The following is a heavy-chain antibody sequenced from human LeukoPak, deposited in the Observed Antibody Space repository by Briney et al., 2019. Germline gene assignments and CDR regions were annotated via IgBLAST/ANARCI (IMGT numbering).Heavy chain of an antibody. CDR2: IYTSGST. CDR3: ARWVPSGSHDAFDI. D-gene: IGHD1-26*01. V-gene: IGHV4-4*07. J-gene: IGHJ3*02. Sequence: SETLSLTCTVSGGSISSYYWSWIRQPAGKGLEWIGRIYTSGSTNYNPSLKSRVTMSVDTSKNQFSLKLSSVTAADTAVYYCARWVPSGSHDAFDIWGQGTMVTVSS. CDR1: GGSISSYY.